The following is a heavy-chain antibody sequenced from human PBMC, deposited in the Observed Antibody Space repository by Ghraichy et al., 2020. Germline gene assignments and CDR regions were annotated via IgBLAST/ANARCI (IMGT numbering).Heavy chain of an antibody. CDR3: AKDGRGLPSSYYYGMDV. V-gene: IGHV3-23*01. CDR1: GFTFSSYA. J-gene: IGHJ6*02. CDR2: ISGSGGT. D-gene: IGHD1-26*01. Sequence: GESLNISCAASGFTFSSYAMNWVRQAPGKGLEWVSGISGSGGTFYADSMKGRFTISRDNSKNTLYLQMNSLRADDTAIYYCAKDGRGLPSSYYYGMDVWGQGTTVTVSS.